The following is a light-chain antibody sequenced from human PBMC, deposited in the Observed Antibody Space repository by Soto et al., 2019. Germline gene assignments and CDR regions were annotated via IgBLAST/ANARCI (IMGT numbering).Light chain of an antibody. Sequence: QSVLTQPASVSGSPGQSITIPCTGTSSDVGGYNYVSWYQQHPGKAPKLMIYDVSNWPSGVSNRFSGSKSGNTASLSISGLQAEDEADYYCSSYTSSSTRVFGTGTKVTVL. V-gene: IGLV2-14*01. CDR2: DVS. CDR1: SSDVGGYNY. CDR3: SSYTSSSTRV. J-gene: IGLJ1*01.